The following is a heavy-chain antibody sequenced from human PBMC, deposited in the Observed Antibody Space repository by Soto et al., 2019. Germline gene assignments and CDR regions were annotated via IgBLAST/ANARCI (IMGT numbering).Heavy chain of an antibody. V-gene: IGHV3-33*01. CDR3: AGRGPYGSGMPRYYYSHMDV. CDR2: IRYDGSNK. Sequence: VQLEESGGGVVRPGGSLRLSCAASGFDFSDYAMHWVRQAPGKGLEWVAIIRYDGSNKYYADSVRGRFTISRDDSQNTVVLQNTSERVDDAAVYFCAGRGPYGSGMPRYYYSHMDVWGQGTTVTVSS. J-gene: IGHJ6*02. CDR1: GFDFSDYA. D-gene: IGHD3-10*01.